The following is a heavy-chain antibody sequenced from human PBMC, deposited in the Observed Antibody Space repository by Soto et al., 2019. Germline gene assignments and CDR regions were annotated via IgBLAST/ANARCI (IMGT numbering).Heavy chain of an antibody. Sequence: QVQLVQSGAEVKKPGSSVKVSCKASGGTFSSYAISWVRQAPGQGLEWMGGIIPIFGTANYPQKFQVRVTITADKPTSTAYMELSGRRAEDTAVYYCADHIGYDYGGGYWGQGTLVTVSS. CDR3: ADHIGYDYGGGY. J-gene: IGHJ4*02. V-gene: IGHV1-69*06. CDR2: IIPIFGTA. D-gene: IGHD5-12*01. CDR1: GGTFSSYA.